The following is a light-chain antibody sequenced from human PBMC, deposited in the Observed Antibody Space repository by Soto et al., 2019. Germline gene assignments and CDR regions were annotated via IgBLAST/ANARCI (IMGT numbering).Light chain of an antibody. CDR2: GAS. CDR1: QSVSSN. Sequence: EILMTQSPATLSVSPGERATLSCRASQSVSSNLAWYQQKPGQAPRLLIYGASTRATGIPARFSGSGSGTEFTLTISSLQSDDFATYCCQHYGGMWTFGQGTKVDIK. J-gene: IGKJ1*01. CDR3: QHYGGMWT. V-gene: IGKV3-15*01.